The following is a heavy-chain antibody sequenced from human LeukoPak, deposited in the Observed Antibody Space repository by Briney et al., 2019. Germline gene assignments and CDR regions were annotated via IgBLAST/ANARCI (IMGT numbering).Heavy chain of an antibody. Sequence: SETLSLTCTVSGGSISSSSYYWSWIRQPAGKGLEWIGRIYTSESTNYNPSLKSRVTMSVDTSKNQFSLKLSSVTAADTAVYYCARSMIRGYSGYGFDIWGQGTMVTVSS. D-gene: IGHD5-12*01. CDR1: GGSISSSSYY. CDR2: IYTSEST. V-gene: IGHV4-61*02. J-gene: IGHJ3*02. CDR3: ARSMIRGYSGYGFDI.